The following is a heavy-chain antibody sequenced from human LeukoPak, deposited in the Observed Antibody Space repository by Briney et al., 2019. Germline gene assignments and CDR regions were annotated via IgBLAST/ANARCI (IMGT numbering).Heavy chain of an antibody. D-gene: IGHD3-10*01. Sequence: GGSLRLSCAASGFTFSSYSMNWVRQAPGKGLEWVSSTSSSSSYIYYADSVKGRFTISRDNAKNSLYLQMNSLRAEDTAVYYCARFEWNYSGSGSPYYFDYWGQGTLVTVSS. V-gene: IGHV3-21*01. CDR3: ARFEWNYSGSGSPYYFDY. CDR1: GFTFSSYS. J-gene: IGHJ4*02. CDR2: TSSSSSYI.